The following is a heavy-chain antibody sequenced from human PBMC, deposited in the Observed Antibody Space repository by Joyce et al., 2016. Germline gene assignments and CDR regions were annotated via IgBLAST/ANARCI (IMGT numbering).Heavy chain of an antibody. D-gene: IGHD6-19*01. CDR1: GFTLRSSS. V-gene: IGHV3-23*01. CDR2: SGYGGADT. J-gene: IGHJ4*02. CDR3: VKGGWGSYCDY. Sequence: EVQLLESGGGLVQPGGSLRLPCAASGFTLRSSSMSWVRQAPGKGLEWVSSSGYGGADTHYPDYVKGRFTISRDTSTNTLYLQMNSLRTDDTALYYCVKGGWGSYCDYWGQGTLVTVSS.